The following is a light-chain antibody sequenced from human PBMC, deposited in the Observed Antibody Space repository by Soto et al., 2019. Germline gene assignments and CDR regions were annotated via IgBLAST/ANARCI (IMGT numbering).Light chain of an antibody. CDR2: AAT. V-gene: IGKV1-39*01. J-gene: IGKJ2*01. CDR3: QQSYNSPYT. Sequence: DIQMTQSPSSLSASLGDRVTITCRASQSINNYLNWYQQEEGKAPKLLIYAATSLQSGVPSRFSGSGSGTEFTLTISSLQPGGFATYYCQQSYNSPYTFGLGTKLEIK. CDR1: QSINNY.